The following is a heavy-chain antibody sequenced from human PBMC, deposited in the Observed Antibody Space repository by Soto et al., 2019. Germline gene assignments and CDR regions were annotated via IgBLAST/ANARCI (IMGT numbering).Heavy chain of an antibody. J-gene: IGHJ4*02. CDR2: SNAGNGNT. CDR3: ARAAFFFRYCDWSDISLDY. CDR1: GSTFTSYA. V-gene: IGHV1-3*01. D-gene: IGHD3-9*01. Sequence: ASGKVSSKASGSTFTSYAMHWVRQAPGQRLEWMGWSNAGNGNTKYPQKFQGRVTITRDTSASTAYMELSSLRSEDTAVYYCARAAFFFRYCDWSDISLDYWGQGTLVTVSS.